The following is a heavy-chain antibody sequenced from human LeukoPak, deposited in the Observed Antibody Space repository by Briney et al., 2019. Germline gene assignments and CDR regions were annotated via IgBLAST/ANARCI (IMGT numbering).Heavy chain of an antibody. Sequence: PGGSLRLSCAASGFTFSSYATSWVRQAPGKGLEWISAISGDGINTYYAESVKGRFTISRDNSKNTLYLQMNSLRAEDTDVYYCAKVATPNPYYYYHMDVWGTGTTVTVSS. V-gene: IGHV3-23*01. J-gene: IGHJ6*03. CDR2: ISGDGINT. CDR1: GFTFSSYA. D-gene: IGHD4-23*01. CDR3: AKVATPNPYYYYHMDV.